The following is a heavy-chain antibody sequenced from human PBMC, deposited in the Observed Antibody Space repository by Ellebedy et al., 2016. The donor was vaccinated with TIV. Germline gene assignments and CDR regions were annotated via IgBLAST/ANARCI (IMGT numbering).Heavy chain of an antibody. CDR2: ISSHGQTT. CDR3: TKEGAVAGAPAYLAYDY. J-gene: IGHJ4*02. CDR1: GFRFSTHG. V-gene: IGHV3-30*13. D-gene: IGHD6-19*01. Sequence: GESLKISCAASGFRFSTHGMHWVRQAPGKGLEWVAVISSHGQTTYYADSVKGRFTISRDNSNNSLYLQMNSLRAEDTAVYFCTKEGAVAGAPAYLAYDYWGQGTLVTVSS.